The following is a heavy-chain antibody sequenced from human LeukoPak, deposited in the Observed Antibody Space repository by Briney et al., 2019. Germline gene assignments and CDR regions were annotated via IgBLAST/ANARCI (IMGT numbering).Heavy chain of an antibody. D-gene: IGHD3-10*01. CDR2: ISGSAYST. Sequence: GGSLRLSCATSGFSSSTYAMSWLRQAPGKGLEWVSLISGSAYSTYYADSVKGRFTISRDNAKNSLYLQMNSLRAEDTAVYYCARDHQFVRGDYYFDYWGQGTLVTVSS. V-gene: IGHV3-23*01. CDR3: ARDHQFVRGDYYFDY. J-gene: IGHJ4*02. CDR1: GFSSSTYA.